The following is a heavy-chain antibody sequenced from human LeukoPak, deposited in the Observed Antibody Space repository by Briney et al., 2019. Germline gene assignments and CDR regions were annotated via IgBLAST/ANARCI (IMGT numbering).Heavy chain of an antibody. CDR3: ARDPSYQNAFDI. CDR1: EFSVGSNY. Sequence: GGSLRLSCAASEFSVGSNYMTWVRQAPGKGLEWVSLIYSGGSTYYADSVKGRFTISRDNSKNTLYLQMNSLRAEDTAVYYCARDPSYQNAFDIWGQGTMVTVSS. V-gene: IGHV3-66*01. CDR2: IYSGGST. D-gene: IGHD6-6*01. J-gene: IGHJ3*02.